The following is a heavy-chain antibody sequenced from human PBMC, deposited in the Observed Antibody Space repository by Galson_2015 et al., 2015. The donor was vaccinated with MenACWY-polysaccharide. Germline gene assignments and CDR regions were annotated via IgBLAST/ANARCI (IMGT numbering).Heavy chain of an antibody. CDR1: GFTFSSYV. CDR3: AKGGREVDNWLDP. V-gene: IGHV3-23*01. J-gene: IGHJ5*02. CDR2: ITDSGSST. D-gene: IGHD1-26*01. Sequence: SLRLSCAVSGFTFSSYVLSWVRQAPGRGLEWVSRITDSGSSTYYVDSVKGRFTISRDNSKNTLLLQMNSLRADDTAVYYCAKGGREVDNWLDPWGQGALVTVSS.